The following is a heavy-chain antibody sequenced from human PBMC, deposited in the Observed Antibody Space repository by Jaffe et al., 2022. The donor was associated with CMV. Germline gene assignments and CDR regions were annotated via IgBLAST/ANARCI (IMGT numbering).Heavy chain of an antibody. D-gene: IGHD5-12*01. CDR3: ATSRDGYNFGAGHNYYYYMDV. CDR2: IYPGDSDT. Sequence: EVQLVQSGAEVKKPGESLKISCKGSGYSFTSYWIGWVRQMPGKGLEWMGIIYPGDSDTRYSPSFQGQVTISADKSISTAYLQWSSLKASDTAMYYCATSRDGYNFGAGHNYYYYMDVWGKGTTVTVSS. CDR1: GYSFTSYW. J-gene: IGHJ6*03. V-gene: IGHV5-51*01.